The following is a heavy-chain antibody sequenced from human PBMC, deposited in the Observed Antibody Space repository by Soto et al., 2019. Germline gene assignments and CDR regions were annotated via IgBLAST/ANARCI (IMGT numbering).Heavy chain of an antibody. J-gene: IGHJ5*02. D-gene: IGHD2-15*01. CDR3: ATLFYCSGGSCYSYNWFDP. CDR1: GYTFTSYG. V-gene: IGHV1-18*01. CDR2: ISPYNGKT. Sequence: ASVKVSCKASGYTFTSYGISWVRQAPGQGLEWMGWISPYNGKTNYAQKLQGRVTMTEDTSTDTAYMELSSLRSEDTAVYYCATLFYCSGGSCYSYNWFDPWRQGTLVTVSS.